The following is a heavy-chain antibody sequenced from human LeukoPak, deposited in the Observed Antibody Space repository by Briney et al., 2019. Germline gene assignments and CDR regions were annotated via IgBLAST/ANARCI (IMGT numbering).Heavy chain of an antibody. V-gene: IGHV3-74*01. D-gene: IGHD5-12*01. J-gene: IGHJ4*02. CDR1: GFTFSSYW. Sequence: PGGSLRLSCAASGFTFSSYWMHWVRQAPGKGLVWFSRINSDGSSTSYADSVKGRLTISRDNAKNTLYLQMNSLRVEDTAVYYCARGDGYAQRDWGQGTLVTVPS. CDR2: INSDGSST. CDR3: ARGDGYAQRD.